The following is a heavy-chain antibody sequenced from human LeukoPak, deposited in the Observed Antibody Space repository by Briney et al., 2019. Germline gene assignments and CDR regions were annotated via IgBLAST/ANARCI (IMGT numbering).Heavy chain of an antibody. D-gene: IGHD6-19*01. V-gene: IGHV3-53*01. CDR2: IYSGGSR. J-gene: IGHJ5*02. CDR1: GFTVSSSY. Sequence: GGSLRLSCAASGFTVSSSYMSWVRQAPGKGLEWVSVIYSGGSRYYADSVKGRFTISRDNSKNTVYLQMNSLRAEDTAVYYCAREGAVAGTGGGFDPWGQGTLVTVSS. CDR3: AREGAVAGTGGGFDP.